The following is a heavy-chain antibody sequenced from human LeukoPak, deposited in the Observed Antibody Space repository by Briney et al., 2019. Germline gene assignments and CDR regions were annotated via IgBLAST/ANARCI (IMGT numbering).Heavy chain of an antibody. V-gene: IGHV3-9*01. D-gene: IGHD6-6*01. CDR1: GFTFSSYA. CDR2: ISWNSGSI. CDR3: AKAGIGSSSAHYYYYGMDV. J-gene: IGHJ6*02. Sequence: GGSLRLSCAASGFTFSSYAMHWVRQAPGKGLEWVSGISWNSGSIGYADSVKGRFTISRDNAKNSLYLQMNSLRAEDTALYYCAKAGIGSSSAHYYYYGMDVWGQGTTVTVSS.